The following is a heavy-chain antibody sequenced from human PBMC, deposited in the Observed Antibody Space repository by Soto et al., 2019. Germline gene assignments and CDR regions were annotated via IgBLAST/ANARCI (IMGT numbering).Heavy chain of an antibody. J-gene: IGHJ5*02. V-gene: IGHV4-34*01. CDR1: GGSFSGYY. CDR2: INHSGST. Sequence: TSETLSLTCAVYGGSFSGYYWSWIRQPPGKGLEWIGEINHSGSTNYNPSLKSRVTISVDTSKNQFSLKLSTVTAADTAVYYCARVSSGWYRHWFDPWGQGTLVTVSS. CDR3: ARVSSGWYRHWFDP. D-gene: IGHD6-19*01.